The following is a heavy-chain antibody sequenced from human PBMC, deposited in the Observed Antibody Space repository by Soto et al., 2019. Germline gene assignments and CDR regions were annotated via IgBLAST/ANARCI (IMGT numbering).Heavy chain of an antibody. Sequence: EVPLLESGGGLVQPGGSLRLSCAASGFTFSNYAIRWVRQAPGKGLEWVSSITGSGDSTYYADSVKGRFTISRDNSKNTVYLQMNSLRVKDTAVYYCAKDPLKYSSSWYLEWWFDPWGQGTLVTVSS. J-gene: IGHJ5*02. D-gene: IGHD6-13*01. CDR1: GFTFSNYA. CDR2: ITGSGDST. CDR3: AKDPLKYSSSWYLEWWFDP. V-gene: IGHV3-23*01.